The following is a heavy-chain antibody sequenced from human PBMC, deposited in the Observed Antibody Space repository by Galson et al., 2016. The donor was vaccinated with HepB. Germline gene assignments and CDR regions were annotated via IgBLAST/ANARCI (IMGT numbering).Heavy chain of an antibody. D-gene: IGHD6-19*01. CDR1: GVSLNHIL. CDR2: IAHTGVT. Sequence: SETLSLTCSVSGVSLNHILWSWVRQSPGRGLEWIGYIAHTGVTNYNPSVKSRVSISIDPAKSQFTLKLTSVTAADTALYYCARLHVDPEIGWEFDSWGQGLLVTVSP. CDR3: ARLHVDPEIGWEFDS. J-gene: IGHJ4*02. V-gene: IGHV4-59*01.